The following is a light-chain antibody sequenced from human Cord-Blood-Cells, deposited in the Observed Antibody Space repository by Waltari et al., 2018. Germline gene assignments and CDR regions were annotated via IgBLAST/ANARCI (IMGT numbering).Light chain of an antibody. CDR2: EVS. J-gene: IGLJ2*01. CDR3: SSYTSSSFVV. Sequence: QSALTQPPSVSGSPGQSVTISCTGTSSDVVSYNRVPWYQQPPGTPPKLIIYEVSNLPSGVPDRFSGSKSGNTASLTISGLQAEDEADYYCSSYTSSSFVVFGGGTKLTVL. V-gene: IGLV2-18*02. CDR1: SSDVVSYNR.